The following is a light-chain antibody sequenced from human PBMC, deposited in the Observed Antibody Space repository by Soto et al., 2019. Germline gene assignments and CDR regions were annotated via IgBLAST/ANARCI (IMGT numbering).Light chain of an antibody. CDR3: CPYAVSYSWM. CDR2: DVT. J-gene: IGLJ3*02. V-gene: IGLV2-11*01. CDR1: SSDVGGYNR. Sequence: QSALTQPPSVSGSPGQSVTISCTGTSSDVGGYNRVSWYQQPPGTAPKLIIYDVTKRPSGVPDRFTGSKSGNTASLTISGLQAEDEDDYYCCPYAVSYSWMFGGGTKLTVL.